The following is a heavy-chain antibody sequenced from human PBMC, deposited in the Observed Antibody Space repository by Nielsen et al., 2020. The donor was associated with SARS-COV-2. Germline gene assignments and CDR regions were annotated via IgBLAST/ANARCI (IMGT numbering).Heavy chain of an antibody. CDR2: IYSGGST. CDR1: GFTFSSYA. Sequence: GESLKISCAASGFTFSSYAMSWVRQAPGKGLEWVSVIYSGGSTYYADSVKGRFTISRDNSKNTLYLQMNSLRAEDTAVYYCARDMYPGAVWGQGTTVTVSS. V-gene: IGHV3-53*01. CDR3: ARDMYPGAV. J-gene: IGHJ6*02. D-gene: IGHD2-2*01.